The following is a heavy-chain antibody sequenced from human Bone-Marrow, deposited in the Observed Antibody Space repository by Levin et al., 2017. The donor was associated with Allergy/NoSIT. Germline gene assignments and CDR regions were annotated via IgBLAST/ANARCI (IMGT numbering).Heavy chain of an antibody. Sequence: SETLSLTCTVSGGSISDGAYYWTWIRQHPGKGLEWIAYSYHSGTTYYNPSLKSRLTLSVDTSKSQLHLELTSVTAADTAVYYCARGHANGDYFDFWGQGTLVTVSS. CDR1: GGSISDGAYY. D-gene: IGHD4-17*01. CDR3: ARGHANGDYFDF. V-gene: IGHV4-31*03. CDR2: SYHSGTT. J-gene: IGHJ4*02.